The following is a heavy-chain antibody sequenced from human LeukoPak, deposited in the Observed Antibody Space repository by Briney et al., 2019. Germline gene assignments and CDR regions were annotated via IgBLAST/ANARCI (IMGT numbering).Heavy chain of an antibody. CDR2: IKSKTDGGPT. Sequence: GGSLRLSCAASGFIFSNTWLSWVRQAPGKGLEGVGRIKSKTDGGPTDYAAPEKGRFSISRDDSKNTLYLQMNSLKTEDTAVYYCAKDAVGAHAFDIWGQRTMVTVSS. CDR3: AKDAVGAHAFDI. V-gene: IGHV3-15*01. J-gene: IGHJ3*02. CDR1: GFIFSNTW. D-gene: IGHD1-26*01.